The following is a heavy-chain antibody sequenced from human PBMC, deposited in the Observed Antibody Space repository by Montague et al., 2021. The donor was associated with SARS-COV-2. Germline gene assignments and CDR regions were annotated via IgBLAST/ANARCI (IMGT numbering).Heavy chain of an antibody. D-gene: IGHD5-18*01. Sequence: SETLSLTCTASSGSLSGYYWNWIRQPPGKGLEWIGFTHYNGTTKYNPSLKSRLNMSLDTSKNQFSLKLNSVTAADTALYYCARREYSYGWGDWGQGTLVTVSS. CDR3: ARREYSYGWGD. V-gene: IGHV4-59*08. CDR1: SGSLSGYY. J-gene: IGHJ4*02. CDR2: THYNGTT.